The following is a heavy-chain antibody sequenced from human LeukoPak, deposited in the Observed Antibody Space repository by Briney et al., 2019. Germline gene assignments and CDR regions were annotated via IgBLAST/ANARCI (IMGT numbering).Heavy chain of an antibody. CDR2: ISGNGGST. V-gene: IGHV3-23*01. Sequence: GGSLRLSCAASGFTFSSYGMNWVRQAPGKGLEWVSGISGNGGSTYYADSVKGRFTISRDNSKNTLYLRMNSLRAEDTAVYYCAKWGFGGVMLASLFDYWGQGTLVTVSS. CDR1: GFTFSSYG. CDR3: AKWGFGGVMLASLFDY. D-gene: IGHD3-16*01. J-gene: IGHJ4*02.